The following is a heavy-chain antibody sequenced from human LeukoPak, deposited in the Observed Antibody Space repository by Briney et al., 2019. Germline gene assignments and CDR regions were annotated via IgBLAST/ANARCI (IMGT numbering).Heavy chain of an antibody. J-gene: IGHJ4*02. V-gene: IGHV1-18*01. CDR2: ISSYNGNT. CDR3: ARDSVDGSGTYYNDSPDY. D-gene: IGHD3-10*01. CDR1: GYTFSSYG. Sequence: ASVKVSCKASGYTFSSYGISWVRQAPGQGLDWMGWISSYNGNTDYAQNLRGRLIMTTDTSTSTAYMELRSLRSDDTAVYYCARDSVDGSGTYYNDSPDYWGQGTLVTVSS.